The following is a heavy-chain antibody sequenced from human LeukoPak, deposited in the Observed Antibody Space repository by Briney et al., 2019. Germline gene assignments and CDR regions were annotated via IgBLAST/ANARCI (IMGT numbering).Heavy chain of an antibody. Sequence: GGSLRLSCAASGFTFSDYYMSWIRQAPGKGLEWVSYISSSGSTIYYADSVKGRFTISRDNAKNSLYLQMNSLRAEDTAVYCCARVWDSSGWYWWFDPWGQGTLVTVSS. CDR2: ISSSGSTI. CDR1: GFTFSDYY. V-gene: IGHV3-11*04. D-gene: IGHD6-19*01. CDR3: ARVWDSSGWYWWFDP. J-gene: IGHJ5*02.